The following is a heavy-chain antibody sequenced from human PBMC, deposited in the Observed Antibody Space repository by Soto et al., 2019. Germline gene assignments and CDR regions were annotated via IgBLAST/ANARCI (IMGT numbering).Heavy chain of an antibody. CDR1: GGSFSGYY. V-gene: IGHV4-34*01. Sequence: ETLSLTCAVYGGSFSGYYWSWIRQPPGKGLEWIGEINHSGSTNYNPSLKSRVTISVDTSKNQFSLKLSSVTAADTAVYYCARDNCITLVQGLDYSSQGTLFIVSS. CDR3: ARDNCITLVQGLDY. D-gene: IGHD3-10*01. CDR2: INHSGST. J-gene: IGHJ4*02.